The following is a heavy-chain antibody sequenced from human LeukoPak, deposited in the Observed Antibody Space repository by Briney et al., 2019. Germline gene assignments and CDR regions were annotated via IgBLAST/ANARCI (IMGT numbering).Heavy chain of an antibody. CDR1: GYTFTSYH. D-gene: IGHD3-9*01. J-gene: IGHJ4*02. CDR2: INPSGGST. Sequence: ASVKVSCKASGYTFTSYHMHWVRQAPGPGLEWMGIINPSGGSTSYAQKFQGRVTMTRGTSTSTVYMELSSLRSEDTAVYYCATDILTGANDYWGQGTLVTVSS. V-gene: IGHV1-46*01. CDR3: ATDILTGANDY.